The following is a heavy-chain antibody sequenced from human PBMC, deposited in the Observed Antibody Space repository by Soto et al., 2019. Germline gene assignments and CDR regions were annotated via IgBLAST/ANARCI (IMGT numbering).Heavy chain of an antibody. Sequence: EVQLVESGGGLVQPGGSLRLSCEASGFTFSSYDMHWVRQATGKGLEWVSAIGTAGDPYYPGSVKGRFTISRENAKNSLYLQMNSLRAGDTAVYYCARSSSWQYGMDVWGQGTTVTVSS. D-gene: IGHD6-13*01. CDR2: IGTAGDP. V-gene: IGHV3-13*05. CDR1: GFTFSSYD. CDR3: ARSSSWQYGMDV. J-gene: IGHJ6*02.